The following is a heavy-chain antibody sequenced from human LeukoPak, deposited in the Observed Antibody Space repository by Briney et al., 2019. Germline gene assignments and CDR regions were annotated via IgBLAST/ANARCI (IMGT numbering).Heavy chain of an antibody. Sequence: ASVKVSCKVSGYTFTDYYMHWVQQAPGKGLEWMGLVDPEDGETIYAEKFQGRVTITADTSTDTAYMELSSLRSEDTAVYYCATRDGSSSNAFDIWGQGTMVTVSS. V-gene: IGHV1-69-2*01. J-gene: IGHJ3*02. CDR3: ATRDGSSSNAFDI. D-gene: IGHD1-26*01. CDR2: VDPEDGET. CDR1: GYTFTDYY.